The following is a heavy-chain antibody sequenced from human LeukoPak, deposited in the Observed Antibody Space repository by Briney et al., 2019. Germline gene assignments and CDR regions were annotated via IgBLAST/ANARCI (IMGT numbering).Heavy chain of an antibody. CDR1: GFTLDDYG. J-gene: IGHJ4*02. D-gene: IGHD2-15*01. Sequence: GGSLRLSCAASGFTLDDYGRSWVRQGPGKGLEWVSGINWNGGSTGYAESVKGRFTISRDNGKNSLYLQMNSLRVEDTALYYCARGYCSGGSCFVFDNWGQGTLVTVSS. CDR3: ARGYCSGGSCFVFDN. V-gene: IGHV3-20*04. CDR2: INWNGGST.